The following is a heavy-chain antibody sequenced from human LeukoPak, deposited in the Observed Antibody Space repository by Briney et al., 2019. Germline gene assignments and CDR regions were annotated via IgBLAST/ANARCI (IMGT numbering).Heavy chain of an antibody. Sequence: GGSLRLSCAASGFTFSSYAMSWVRQAPGKGLEWVSAISGSGGSTYYADSVKGRFTISRDNSKNTLYLQMNSLRAEDTAVYYCARAVGHPYSSGWYGLEYFQHWGQGTLVTVSS. J-gene: IGHJ1*01. D-gene: IGHD6-19*01. CDR2: ISGSGGST. CDR1: GFTFSSYA. V-gene: IGHV3-23*01. CDR3: ARAVGHPYSSGWYGLEYFQH.